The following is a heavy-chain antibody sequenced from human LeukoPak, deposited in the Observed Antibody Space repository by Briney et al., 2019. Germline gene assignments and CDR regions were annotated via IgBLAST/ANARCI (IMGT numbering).Heavy chain of an antibody. CDR1: GGSFSGYY. CDR2: INHSGST. V-gene: IGHV4-34*01. CDR3: ARDSSGYNWFDP. J-gene: IGHJ5*02. Sequence: SETLSLTCAVYGGSFSGYYWSWIRQPPGKGLEWIGEINHSGSTNYNPSLKSRVTISVDTSKNQFSLKLSSVTAADTAVYYCARDSSGYNWFDPWGQGTLVTVSA. D-gene: IGHD3-22*01.